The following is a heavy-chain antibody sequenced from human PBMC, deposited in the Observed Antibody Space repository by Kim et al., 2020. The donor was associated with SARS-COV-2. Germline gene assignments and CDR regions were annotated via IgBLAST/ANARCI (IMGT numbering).Heavy chain of an antibody. CDR3: ARGYTFGGVMGWGEFDY. J-gene: IGHJ4*02. CDR1: GGSISSSNW. CDR2: IYHSGST. V-gene: IGHV4-4*02. Sequence: SETLSLTCAVSGGSISSSNWWSWVRQPPGKGLEWIGEIYHSGSTNYNPSLKSRVTISVDKSKNQFSLRLNSVTAADTAVYYCARGYTFGGVMGWGEFDYWGQGTLVTVSS. D-gene: IGHD3-16*01.